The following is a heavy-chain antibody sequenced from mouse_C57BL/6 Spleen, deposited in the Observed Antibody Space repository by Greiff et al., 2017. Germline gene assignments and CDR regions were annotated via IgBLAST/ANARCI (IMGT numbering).Heavy chain of an antibody. CDR1: GFSLSTSGMG. CDR3: ARRLYDGYGYAMDY. V-gene: IGHV8-12*01. Sequence: QVTLKVSGPGILQSSQTLSLTCSFSGFSLSTSGMGVSWIRQPSGKGLEWLAHIYWDDDKRYNPSLKSRLTISKDTSRNQVFLKITSVDTADTATYYCARRLYDGYGYAMDYWGQGTSVTVSS. D-gene: IGHD2-3*01. J-gene: IGHJ4*01. CDR2: IYWDDDK.